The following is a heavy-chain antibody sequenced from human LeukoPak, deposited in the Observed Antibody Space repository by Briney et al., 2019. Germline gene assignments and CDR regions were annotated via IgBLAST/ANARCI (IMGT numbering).Heavy chain of an antibody. D-gene: IGHD4-23*01. CDR3: AAYGGNSEYFDK. CDR1: GGSLTTYY. V-gene: IGHV4-59*03. CDR2: IYYSGST. Sequence: SETLSLTCTISGGSLTTYYWSWIRQPPGKALEWIGYIYYSGSTGSTPSLKNRVAMSVDTSRNQFSLKLTSVTAADTAIYYCAAYGGNSEYFDKWGQGSLVTVSS. J-gene: IGHJ4*01.